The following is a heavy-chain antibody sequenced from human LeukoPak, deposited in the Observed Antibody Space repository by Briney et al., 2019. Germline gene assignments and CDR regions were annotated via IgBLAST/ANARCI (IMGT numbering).Heavy chain of an antibody. Sequence: PGGSLRLSCAASGFTFSTYNMHWVRQAPGKGLEWVSYISSSGSTICYADSVKGRFTISRDNAENSLYLQMNSLRAEDTAVYYCARQTVAGTFFDYWGQGTLVTVSS. CDR2: ISSSGSTI. D-gene: IGHD6-19*01. CDR3: ARQTVAGTFFDY. V-gene: IGHV3-48*03. J-gene: IGHJ4*02. CDR1: GFTFSTYN.